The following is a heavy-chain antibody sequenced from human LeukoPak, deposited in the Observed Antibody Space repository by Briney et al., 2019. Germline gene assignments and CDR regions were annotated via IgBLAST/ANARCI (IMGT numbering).Heavy chain of an antibody. CDR2: MFHSGST. D-gene: IGHD3-3*01. J-gene: IGHJ4*02. CDR3: GRHGPWRGPTSQRQFDY. V-gene: IGHV4-38-2*02. CDR1: GFSISSGYY. Sequence: SETLSLTCTVSGFSISSGYYWAWIRQPPGKGLEWIGSMFHSGSTYCNPSLKGRVTISVDTSKNQFSLRLSSVTAAATAVYYCGRHGPWRGPTSQRQFDYWGQGTLVTVSS.